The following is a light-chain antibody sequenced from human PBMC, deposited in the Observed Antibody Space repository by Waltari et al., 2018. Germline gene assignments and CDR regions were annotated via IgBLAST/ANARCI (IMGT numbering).Light chain of an antibody. Sequence: DIQVTQSPSSLSASVGDKVSITCRASQNITRYLCWYQKRPGKAPNLLSEAASTLQSGVPSRFTGSGSGTDFTLTISLLEPEDFATYYCQQTHGIPWTFGQGTQVEIK. V-gene: IGKV1-39*01. CDR2: AAS. CDR1: QNITRY. CDR3: QQTHGIPWT. J-gene: IGKJ1*01.